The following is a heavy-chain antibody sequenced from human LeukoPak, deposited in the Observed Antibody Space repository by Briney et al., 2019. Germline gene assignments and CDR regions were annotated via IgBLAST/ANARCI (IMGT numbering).Heavy chain of an antibody. CDR2: ISWNSGSI. CDR1: GFTFDDYA. Sequence: GGSLRLSCAASGFTFDDYAMHWVRQAPGKGLEWVSGISWNSGSIGYADSVKGRFTISGDNAKNSLHLQMNSLRAEDTALYYCAKAFSGSWYYYDSSGYYFDYWGQGTLVTVSS. CDR3: AKAFSGSWYYYDSSGYYFDY. D-gene: IGHD3-22*01. V-gene: IGHV3-9*01. J-gene: IGHJ4*02.